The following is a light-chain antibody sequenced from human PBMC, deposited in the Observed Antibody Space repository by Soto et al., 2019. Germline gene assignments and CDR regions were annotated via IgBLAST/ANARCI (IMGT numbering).Light chain of an antibody. V-gene: IGKV4-1*01. J-gene: IGKJ1*01. CDR1: QSVLYSSSNKNY. CDR2: WAS. Sequence: DIVMTQSPDSLAVSLGERATINCKSSQSVLYSSSNKNYLAWYQQKPGQPPKLLIYWASTRESGVPDRFSGRGSGTDFTLTISSLQAEDVAVYYCQQYYSTPQTFGQGTKVAIK. CDR3: QQYYSTPQT.